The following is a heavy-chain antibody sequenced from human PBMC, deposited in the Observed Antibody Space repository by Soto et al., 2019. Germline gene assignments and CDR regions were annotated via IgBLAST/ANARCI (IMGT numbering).Heavy chain of an antibody. CDR2: INAYNGNT. V-gene: IGHV1-18*01. CDR1: GYTFTSYG. CDR3: ARDLAISIFDY. Sequence: AASVKVSCKASGYTFTSYGISWVRQAPGQGLEWMGWINAYNGNTKYAQKLQGRVTMTTDTSTSTAYMELRSLRSDDTAVYYCARDLAISIFDYWGQGTLVTVSS. J-gene: IGHJ4*02. D-gene: IGHD5-12*01.